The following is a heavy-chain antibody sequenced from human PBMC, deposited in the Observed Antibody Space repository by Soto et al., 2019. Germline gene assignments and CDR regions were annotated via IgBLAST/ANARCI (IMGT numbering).Heavy chain of an antibody. CDR3: ARGLRYDFWSGYLPGWFDP. D-gene: IGHD3-3*01. Sequence: PSETLSLTCAVYGGSFSGYYWSWIRQPPGKGLEWIEEINHSGSTNYNPSLKSRVTISVDTSKNQFSLKLSSVTAADTAVYYCARGLRYDFWSGYLPGWFDPWGQGTLVTVSS. CDR1: GGSFSGYY. CDR2: INHSGST. J-gene: IGHJ5*02. V-gene: IGHV4-34*01.